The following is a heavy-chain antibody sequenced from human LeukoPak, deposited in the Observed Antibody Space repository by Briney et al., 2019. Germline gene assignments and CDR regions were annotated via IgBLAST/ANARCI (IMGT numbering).Heavy chain of an antibody. V-gene: IGHV6-1*01. CDR1: GDSVSSNSAT. D-gene: IGHD6-19*01. CDR2: TYYRSKWYN. CDR3: ARDGMAVAVGYFDL. J-gene: IGHJ2*01. Sequence: SQTLSLTCAISGDSVSSNSATWNWIRQSPSRGLEWLGRTYYRSKWYNNYAASVKSRITIKPDTSKNQFSLQLNSVTPEDTAVYYCARDGMAVAVGYFDLWGRGTLVTVSS.